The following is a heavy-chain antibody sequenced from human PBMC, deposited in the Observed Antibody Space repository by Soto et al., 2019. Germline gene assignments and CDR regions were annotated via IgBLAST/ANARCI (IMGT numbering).Heavy chain of an antibody. J-gene: IGHJ6*02. CDR1: GYCFSSFW. D-gene: IGHD6-19*01. CDR3: ARQAVAGYYYYGMDV. Sequence: GESLKISCKGSGYCFSSFWIGWVRQMPGKGLEWMGIIYPGDSETRYSPSFQGQITISADKSSGTAYLQWGSLKASDTAMYYCARQAVAGYYYYGMDVWGQGTTVTVSS. V-gene: IGHV5-51*01. CDR2: IYPGDSET.